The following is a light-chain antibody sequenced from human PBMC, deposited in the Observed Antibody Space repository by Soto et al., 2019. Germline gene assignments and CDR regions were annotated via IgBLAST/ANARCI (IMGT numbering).Light chain of an antibody. J-gene: IGKJ1*01. V-gene: IGKV3-20*01. CDR2: GAS. CDR1: QSVSYSY. Sequence: EIVLTQSPGTLSLSPGERATLSCRASQSVSYSYLAWYQQKPGQAPRLLIYGASSRATGIPDRFSGSGSGTDFTLTISRLEPEDFAVYYCQQCGSSPVTFGQGTKVEIK. CDR3: QQCGSSPVT.